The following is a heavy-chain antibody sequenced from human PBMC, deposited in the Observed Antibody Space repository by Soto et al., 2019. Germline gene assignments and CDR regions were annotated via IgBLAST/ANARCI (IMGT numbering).Heavy chain of an antibody. D-gene: IGHD2-15*01. Sequence: PSETLSLTCTFSGGSISSGAYYWSWIRQHPGKGLEWIGYIYYSGSTYYNPSLKSRVTISVDTSENQFSLKLSSVTAADTAVYYCARGGLGYCSGGSCYSAELSRYYYGMEGWGQGTTVTVSS. CDR1: GGSISSGAYY. V-gene: IGHV4-31*03. CDR3: ARGGLGYCSGGSCYSAELSRYYYGMEG. J-gene: IGHJ6*02. CDR2: IYYSGST.